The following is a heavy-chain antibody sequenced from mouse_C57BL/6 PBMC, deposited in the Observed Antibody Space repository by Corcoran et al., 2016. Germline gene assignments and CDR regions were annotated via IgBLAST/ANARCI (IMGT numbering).Heavy chain of an antibody. CDR1: GYTFTSYG. D-gene: IGHD2-3*01. CDR3: ARSYYDGYYYAMDY. V-gene: IGHV1-81*01. CDR2: IYPRSGNT. Sequence: QVQLQQSGAELARPGASVKLSCNASGYTFTSYGISWVKQRTGQGLEWIGEIYPRSGNTYYNEKFKGKATLTADKSSSTAYMELRSLTSEDSAVYFCARSYYDGYYYAMDYWGQGTSVTVSS. J-gene: IGHJ4*01.